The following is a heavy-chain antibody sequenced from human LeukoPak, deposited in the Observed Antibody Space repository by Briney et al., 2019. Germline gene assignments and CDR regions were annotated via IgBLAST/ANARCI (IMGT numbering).Heavy chain of an antibody. CDR1: GYTFTSYD. D-gene: IGHD3-22*01. V-gene: IGHV1-8*01. J-gene: IGHJ3*02. Sequence: ASVKVSCKASGYTFTSYDINWVRQATGQGLEWMGWMNPNSGNTGYAQNFQGRVTMTRNTSISTAYMELSSLRSEDTAVYYCARPYDTSGRSPNDAFDIWGQGPMVMVSS. CDR3: ARPYDTSGRSPNDAFDI. CDR2: MNPNSGNT.